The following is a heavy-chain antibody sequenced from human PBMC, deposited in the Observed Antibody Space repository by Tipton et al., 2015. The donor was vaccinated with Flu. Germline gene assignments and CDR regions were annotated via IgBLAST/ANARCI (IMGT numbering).Heavy chain of an antibody. CDR1: GFTFSSHA. CDR2: ISYDGSNK. CDR3: ARDLVSYDSSGSPRY. J-gene: IGHJ4*02. V-gene: IGHV3-30-3*01. Sequence: SLRLSCAASGFTFSSHAMHWVRQAPGKGLEWVAVISYDGSNKYYADSVKGRFTISRDNSKNTLYLQMNSLRAEDTAVYYCARDLVSYDSSGSPRYWGQGTLVTVSS. D-gene: IGHD3-22*01.